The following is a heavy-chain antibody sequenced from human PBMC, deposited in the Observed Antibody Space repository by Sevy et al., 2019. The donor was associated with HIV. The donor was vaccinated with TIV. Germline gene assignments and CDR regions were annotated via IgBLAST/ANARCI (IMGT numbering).Heavy chain of an antibody. CDR1: GGSFTDYS. D-gene: IGHD2-8*02. CDR2: ITHSGRT. J-gene: IGHJ3*01. Sequence: SETLSLTCGVYGGSFTDYSWTWIHQPPGKGLEWIGEITHSGRTNYSPSFRRRVTMSLDTSRSQFSLRLDSVTAADKAVYYCARGDFLLVHFEAIFLRAFDSWGEGTMVTVSS. CDR3: ARGDFLLVHFEAIFLRAFDS. V-gene: IGHV4-34*01.